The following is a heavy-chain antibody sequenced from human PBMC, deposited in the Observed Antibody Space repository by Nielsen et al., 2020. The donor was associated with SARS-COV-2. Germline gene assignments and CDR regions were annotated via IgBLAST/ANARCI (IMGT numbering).Heavy chain of an antibody. CDR2: ISYDGSNK. D-gene: IGHD3-22*01. V-gene: IGHV3-30*18. J-gene: IGHJ4*01. CDR3: AKALYDSSGYLDY. CDR1: GFTFSSYG. Sequence: GESLKISCAASGFTFSSYGMHWVRQAPGKGLEWVAVISYDGSNKYYADSVKGRFTISRDNSKNTLYLQMNSLRAEDTAVYYCAKALYDSSGYLDYWG.